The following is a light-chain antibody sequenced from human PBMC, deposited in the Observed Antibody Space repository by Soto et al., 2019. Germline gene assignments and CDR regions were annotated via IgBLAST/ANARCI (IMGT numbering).Light chain of an antibody. J-gene: IGKJ2*01. Sequence: EVVLTQSPATLSLSPEERATLSCRASQRITSYLAWYQQSPCQAPRLLIYDATNRASGVPARFSGSTSGTDFTLTISSLQPEDFAVYFCQQRSDWQYTFGQGNKVE. CDR3: QQRSDWQYT. CDR2: DAT. CDR1: QRITSY. V-gene: IGKV3-11*01.